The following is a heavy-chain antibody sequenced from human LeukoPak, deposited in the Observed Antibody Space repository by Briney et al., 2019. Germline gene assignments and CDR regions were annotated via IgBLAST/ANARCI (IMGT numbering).Heavy chain of an antibody. Sequence: PGGSLRLSCGASGFTFSTYGMHWVRQAPGKGLEWVAFTQDNGRNNYYADSVKGRFTTSRDNSKNTLYLQVNSLRAEDTAVYCCAKGTGYSSSWYDYWGQGTLVTVSS. V-gene: IGHV3-30*02. CDR2: TQDNGRNN. D-gene: IGHD6-13*01. CDR3: AKGTGYSSSWYDY. J-gene: IGHJ4*02. CDR1: GFTFSTYG.